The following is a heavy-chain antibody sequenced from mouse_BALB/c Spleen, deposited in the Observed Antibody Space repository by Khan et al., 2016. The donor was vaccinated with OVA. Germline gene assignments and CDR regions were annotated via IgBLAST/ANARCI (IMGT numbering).Heavy chain of an antibody. CDR2: INPSSGYT. CDR1: GYTFTSYT. J-gene: IGHJ2*01. CDR3: ARTLKR. V-gene: IGHV1-4*01. Sequence: QVQLKESGAELARPGASVKMSCKASGYTFTSYTMHWVKQRLGQGLEWIGYINPSSGYTKYNQKFKDKATLTADKSSSTAYMQLSSLTSEDSAVYYCARTLKRWGQGTTLTVSS.